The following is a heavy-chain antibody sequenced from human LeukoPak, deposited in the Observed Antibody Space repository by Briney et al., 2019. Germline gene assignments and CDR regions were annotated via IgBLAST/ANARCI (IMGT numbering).Heavy chain of an antibody. D-gene: IGHD3-22*01. V-gene: IGHV3-11*06. CDR3: ARVRDSGYYFFDY. J-gene: IGHJ4*02. CDR1: GFVFSDFY. CDR2: ISPDGS. Sequence: GGSLRLSCAGSGFVFSDFYINWIRHSPGKGLEWLAYISPDGSYTTYGDSVKGRFTISRDNTKNSLYLQMNSLRAEDTAVYYCARVRDSGYYFFDYWGQGTLVTVSS.